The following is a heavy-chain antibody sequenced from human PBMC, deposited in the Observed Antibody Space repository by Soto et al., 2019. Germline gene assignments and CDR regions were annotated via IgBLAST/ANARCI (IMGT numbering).Heavy chain of an antibody. V-gene: IGHV3-23*01. Sequence: GGSLRLSCAASGFIFENFGMSWVRQAPGKGLEWISSISGSGFKKYYADSVKGRFTISRDNSKSTVYLELDNLSAEDTAVYHCAKNQGVELVPLATVDWFDPWGQGSVVTVSS. CDR3: AKNQGVELVPLATVDWFDP. CDR1: GFIFENFG. D-gene: IGHD1-26*01. J-gene: IGHJ5*02. CDR2: ISGSGFKK.